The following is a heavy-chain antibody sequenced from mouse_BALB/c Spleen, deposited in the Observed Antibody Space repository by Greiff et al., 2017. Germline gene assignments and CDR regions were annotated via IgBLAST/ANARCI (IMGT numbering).Heavy chain of an antibody. Sequence: EVQLVESGPGLVKPSQSLSLTCSVTGYSITSGYYWNWIRQFPGNKLEWMGYISYDGSNNYNPSLKNRISITRDTSKNQFFLKLNSVTTEDTATYYCARGYYDYGYFDYWGQGTTLTVSS. CDR3: ARGYYDYGYFDY. J-gene: IGHJ2*01. CDR2: ISYDGSN. CDR1: GYSITSGYY. D-gene: IGHD2-4*01. V-gene: IGHV3-6*02.